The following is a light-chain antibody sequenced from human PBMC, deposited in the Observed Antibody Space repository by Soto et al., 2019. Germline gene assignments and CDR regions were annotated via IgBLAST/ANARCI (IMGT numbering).Light chain of an antibody. Sequence: DIQMTQSPSTLSASVGDRVTITCRASQSISNWLAWYQQKPGKAPKLVIYKASSLEGGVPSRFSGSGSGTDFTLTISSLQPDDFATYYCQHYNSYSFTFGPGTKVDIK. CDR1: QSISNW. CDR2: KAS. J-gene: IGKJ3*01. V-gene: IGKV1-5*03. CDR3: QHYNSYSFT.